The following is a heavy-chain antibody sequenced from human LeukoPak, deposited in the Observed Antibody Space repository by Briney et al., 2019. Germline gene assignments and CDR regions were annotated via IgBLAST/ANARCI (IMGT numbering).Heavy chain of an antibody. CDR1: GGSISSYY. Sequence: SETLSLTCTVSGGSISSYYWSWIRQPPGKGLEWIGYIYYSGSTNYNPSLKSRVTISVDTSKNQFSLKLSSVTAADTAVYYCARRGIAVAGRPYYFDYWGQGTLVTVSS. CDR2: IYYSGST. D-gene: IGHD6-19*01. CDR3: ARRGIAVAGRPYYFDY. J-gene: IGHJ4*02. V-gene: IGHV4-59*08.